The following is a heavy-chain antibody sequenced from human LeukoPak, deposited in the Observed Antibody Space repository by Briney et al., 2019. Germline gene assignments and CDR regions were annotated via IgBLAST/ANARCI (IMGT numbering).Heavy chain of an antibody. Sequence: ASVKVSCKVSGYTFTDYYMHWVQQAPGKGLEWMGLVDPEDGETIYAEKFQGRVTITADTSTDTAYMELSSLRSEDTAVYYCATGTFRYSGYASQLPEGYWGQGTLVTVSS. CDR2: VDPEDGET. CDR3: ATGTFRYSGYASQLPEGY. J-gene: IGHJ4*02. CDR1: GYTFTDYY. V-gene: IGHV1-69-2*01. D-gene: IGHD5-12*01.